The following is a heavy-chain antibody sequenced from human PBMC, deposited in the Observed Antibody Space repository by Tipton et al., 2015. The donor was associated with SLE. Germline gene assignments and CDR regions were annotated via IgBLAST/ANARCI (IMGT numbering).Heavy chain of an antibody. J-gene: IGHJ4*02. CDR2: INPRGGST. Sequence: QVQLVQSGPEVKKPGASVKVSCKASGYTFTSYYMHWVRQAPGQGLEWMGIINPRGGSTSYTQKFQGRVTMTRDTSTSTVYMELSSLRSEDTAVYYCARNHGGGYFDNWGQGTLVTVSS. CDR1: GYTFTSYY. CDR3: ARNHGGGYFDN. D-gene: IGHD3-10*01. V-gene: IGHV1-46*01.